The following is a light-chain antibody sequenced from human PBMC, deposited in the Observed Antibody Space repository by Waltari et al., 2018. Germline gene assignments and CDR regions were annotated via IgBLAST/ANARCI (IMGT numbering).Light chain of an antibody. Sequence: QSALTQPASVSGSPGQSITISCTGTSSDVGGYNYVSWYQQHPGKAPNLMIYDVSNRPSVVSNRFSGSKSGNTASLTISGLQAEDEADYYCSSYTSSSTYYVFGTGTKVTVL. CDR2: DVS. J-gene: IGLJ1*01. CDR1: SSDVGGYNY. CDR3: SSYTSSSTYYV. V-gene: IGLV2-14*01.